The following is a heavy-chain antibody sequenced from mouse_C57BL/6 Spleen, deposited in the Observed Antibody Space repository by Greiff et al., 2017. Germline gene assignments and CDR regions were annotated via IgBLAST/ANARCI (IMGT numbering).Heavy chain of an antibody. Sequence: VQLKQSGPGLVKPSQSLSLTCSVTGYSITSGYYWNWIRQFPGNKLEWMGYISYDGSNNYNPSLKNRISITRDTSKNQFFLKLNSVTTEDTATYYCARDGQTVDYWGQGTTLTVSS. J-gene: IGHJ2*01. CDR2: ISYDGSN. V-gene: IGHV3-6*01. CDR3: ARDGQTVDY. CDR1: GYSITSGYY.